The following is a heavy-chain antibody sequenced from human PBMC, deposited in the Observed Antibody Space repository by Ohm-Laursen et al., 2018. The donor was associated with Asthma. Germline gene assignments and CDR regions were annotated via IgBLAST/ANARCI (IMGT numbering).Heavy chain of an antibody. D-gene: IGHD4-17*01. J-gene: IGHJ4*02. CDR3: ARGSLTYGDSDY. V-gene: IGHV4-39*07. CDR1: GGSVSSGSYY. Sequence: SDTLSLTCTVSGGSVSSGSYYWSWIRQPPGKGLEWIGEIYHSGSPNYNPSLKSRVTISVDKSKNQFSLKLSSVTAADTAVYYCARGSLTYGDSDYWGQGTLVTVSS. CDR2: IYHSGSP.